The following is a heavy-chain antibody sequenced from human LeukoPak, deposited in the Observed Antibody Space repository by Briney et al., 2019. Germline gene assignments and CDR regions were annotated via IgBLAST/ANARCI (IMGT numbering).Heavy chain of an antibody. Sequence: PGGSLRLSCAASGFTFSSYWMHWVRQAPGKGLVWVSRISSDGSSTSYADSVKGRFTISRDNAKNTLYLQMNSLRAEDTAVYYCARGSIAVAGILDYWGQGTLVTVSS. J-gene: IGHJ4*02. CDR1: GFTFSSYW. D-gene: IGHD6-19*01. V-gene: IGHV3-74*01. CDR2: ISSDGSST. CDR3: ARGSIAVAGILDY.